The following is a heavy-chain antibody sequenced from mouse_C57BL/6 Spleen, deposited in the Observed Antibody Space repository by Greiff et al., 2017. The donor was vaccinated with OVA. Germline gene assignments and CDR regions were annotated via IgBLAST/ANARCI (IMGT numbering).Heavy chain of an antibody. CDR1: GFTFSSYA. CDR3: AREVITTVVARGYAMDY. J-gene: IGHJ4*01. CDR2: ISDGGSYT. Sequence: EVQGVESGGGLVKPGGSLKLSCAASGFTFSSYAMSWVRQTPEKRLEWVATISDGGSYTYYPDNVKGRFTISRDNAKNNLYLQMSHLKSEDTAMYYCAREVITTVVARGYAMDYWGQGTSVTVSS. V-gene: IGHV5-4*01. D-gene: IGHD1-1*01.